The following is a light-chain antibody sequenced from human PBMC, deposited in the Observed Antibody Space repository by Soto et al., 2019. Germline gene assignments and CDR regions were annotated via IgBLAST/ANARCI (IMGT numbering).Light chain of an antibody. Sequence: EIVLTQSPGTLSLSPGERVTLSCRASQSVSSSYLAWYQHKPGQAPRLLIYGASSRATGIPDRFRGSGSGTDFTLTISRLEPEDFAVYDCQQYGSSPWTFGQGTKVEIK. CDR2: GAS. J-gene: IGKJ1*01. CDR1: QSVSSSY. V-gene: IGKV3-20*01. CDR3: QQYGSSPWT.